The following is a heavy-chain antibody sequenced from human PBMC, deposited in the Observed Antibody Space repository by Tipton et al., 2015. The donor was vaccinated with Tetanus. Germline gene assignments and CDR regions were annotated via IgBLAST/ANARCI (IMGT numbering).Heavy chain of an antibody. D-gene: IGHD3-22*01. J-gene: IGHJ6*02. CDR3: ARDRGDYIYYGMDV. V-gene: IGHV1-2*02. CDR1: GYTFTGYY. Sequence: QLVQSGAEVKKPGASVKVSCKASGYTFTGYYIYWVRQAPGQGLEWMGWIDPNSGGTVYAQKFQGRVTMTRDTSISTAYMELSSPRPDDTAVYYCARDRGDYIYYGMDVWGPGTTVTVS. CDR2: IDPNSGGT.